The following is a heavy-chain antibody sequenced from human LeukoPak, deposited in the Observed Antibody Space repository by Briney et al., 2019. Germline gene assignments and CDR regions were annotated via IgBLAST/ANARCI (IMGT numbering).Heavy chain of an antibody. D-gene: IGHD2-15*01. CDR1: GFSLSGYW. Sequence: GGSLRLSCVASGFSLSGYWMYWVRQAPGKGLMYISRSNGDGSTTNYADVVKGRFTMSRDNVKNTLYLQMNSLRVEDTAVYYCARDPRNVGLAPWGQGTLVTVSP. CDR3: ARDPRNVGLAP. CDR2: SNGDGSTT. J-gene: IGHJ5*02. V-gene: IGHV3-74*01.